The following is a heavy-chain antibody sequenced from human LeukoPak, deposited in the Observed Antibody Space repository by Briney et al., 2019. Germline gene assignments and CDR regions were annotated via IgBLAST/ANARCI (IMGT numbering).Heavy chain of an antibody. CDR3: ARDQIYCSGGYCYFDY. CDR2: INSDGSST. Sequence: GGSLRLSCAASGFTLSSYWMHWVRQAPGKGLVWVSRINSDGSSTSYADSVKGRFTISRDNAKNTLYLQMNSLRVEDSAVYYCARDQIYCSGGYCYFDYWGQGTLVTVSS. D-gene: IGHD2-15*01. J-gene: IGHJ4*02. CDR1: GFTLSSYW. V-gene: IGHV3-74*01.